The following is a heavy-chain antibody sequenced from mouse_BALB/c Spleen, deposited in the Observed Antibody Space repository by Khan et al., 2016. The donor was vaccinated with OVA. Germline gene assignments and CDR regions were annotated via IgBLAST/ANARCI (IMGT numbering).Heavy chain of an antibody. V-gene: IGHV2-9*02. D-gene: IGHD2-1*01. CDR1: GFSLTSYG. CDR3: ARYYGNYGWYFEV. CDR2: IWTGGST. J-gene: IGHJ1*01. Sequence: QVQLKQSGPGLVAPSQSLSITCTVSGFSLTSYGVHWVRQPPGKGLEWLGVIWTGGSTNYNSALMSRLSISKDNSKSQVFLKMNSLQTDDTAMYYCARYYGNYGWYFEVWGEGTTVTVSS.